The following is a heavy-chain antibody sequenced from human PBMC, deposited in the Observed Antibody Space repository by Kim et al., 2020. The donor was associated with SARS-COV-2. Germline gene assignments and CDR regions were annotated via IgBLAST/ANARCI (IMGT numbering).Heavy chain of an antibody. CDR3: AKDLFTTYYYYYGMDV. Sequence: GGSLRLSCAASGFTFSSYGMHWVRQAPGKGLEWVAVISYDGSNKYYADSVKGRFTISRDNSKHTLYLQMNSLRAEDTAVYYCAKDLFTTYYYYYGMDVWG. J-gene: IGHJ6*01. D-gene: IGHD3-22*01. CDR2: ISYDGSNK. CDR1: GFTFSSYG. V-gene: IGHV3-30*18.